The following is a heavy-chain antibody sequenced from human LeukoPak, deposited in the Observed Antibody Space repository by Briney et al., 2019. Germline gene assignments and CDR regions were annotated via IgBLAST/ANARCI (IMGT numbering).Heavy chain of an antibody. D-gene: IGHD6-19*01. CDR3: ARLAVAGRSFDS. J-gene: IGHJ4*02. V-gene: IGHV4-39*01. CDR1: GDCISSSSYY. Sequence: PSETLSLTCTVSGDCISSSSYYWGWIRQPPGKGLEWIGSLYYRGSIYYNPSLKSRVTISVDTSKNQFSLKLSSVTAADTAVYYCARLAVAGRSFDSWGQGNLVTVSS. CDR2: LYYRGSI.